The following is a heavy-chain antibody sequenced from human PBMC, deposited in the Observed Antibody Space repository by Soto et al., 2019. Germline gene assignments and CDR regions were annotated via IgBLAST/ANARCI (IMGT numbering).Heavy chain of an antibody. J-gene: IGHJ4*02. CDR2: ISWNSGNL. CDR3: AKGASTTVFAFNDY. CDR1: GFTFDDYA. Sequence: EVQLVESGGGLVQPGRSLRLSCAASGFTFDDYAMHWVRQGPGKGLEWVSSISWNSGNLGYADSVKGRFTISRDNAKNSLYLQMHSLRGEDTALYYLAKGASTTVFAFNDYWGQGTLVTVSS. D-gene: IGHD4-17*01. V-gene: IGHV3-9*01.